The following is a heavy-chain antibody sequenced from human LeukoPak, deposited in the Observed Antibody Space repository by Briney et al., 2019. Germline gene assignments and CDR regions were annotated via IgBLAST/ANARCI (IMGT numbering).Heavy chain of an antibody. Sequence: SETLSLTCTVSGGSISSGGYYWSWIRQHPGKGLEWIGYIYYSGSTYYNPSLKSRVTISVDTSKNQFSLKLSSVTAADTAVYYCARRPYSSSGPFDYWGQGTLVTVSS. V-gene: IGHV4-31*03. D-gene: IGHD6-6*01. CDR2: IYYSGST. CDR3: ARRPYSSSGPFDY. J-gene: IGHJ4*02. CDR1: GGSISSGGYY.